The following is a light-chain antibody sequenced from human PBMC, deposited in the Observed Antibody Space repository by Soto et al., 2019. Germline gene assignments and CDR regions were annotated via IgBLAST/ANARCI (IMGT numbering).Light chain of an antibody. Sequence: QSALTQPPSVSGAPGQRVTISCTGSSSNIGAGYDVHWYQQLPGTAPKLLIYGNSNRPSGVPDRLSGSKSGTSASLAITGLQAEDEADYYCQSYDSSHYVFRTRTKVTVL. V-gene: IGLV1-40*01. CDR1: SSNIGAGYD. J-gene: IGLJ1*01. CDR2: GNS. CDR3: QSYDSSHYV.